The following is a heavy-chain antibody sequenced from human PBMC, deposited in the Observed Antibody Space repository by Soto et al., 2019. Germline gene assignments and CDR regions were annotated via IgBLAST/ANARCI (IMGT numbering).Heavy chain of an antibody. CDR3: AKDHPHRYYYDSSGYPTLDY. D-gene: IGHD3-22*01. CDR2: ISGSGGST. CDR1: GFTFSSYA. J-gene: IGHJ4*02. V-gene: IGHV3-23*01. Sequence: PGGSLRLSCAASGFTFSSYAMSWVRQAPGKGLEWVSAISGSGGSTYYADSVKGRFTISRDNSKNTLYLQMNSLRAEDTAVYYCAKDHPHRYYYDSSGYPTLDYWGQGTLVTVSS.